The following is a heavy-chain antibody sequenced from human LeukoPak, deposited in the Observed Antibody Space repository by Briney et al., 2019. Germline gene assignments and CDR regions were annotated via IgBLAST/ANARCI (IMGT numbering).Heavy chain of an antibody. Sequence: ASVKVSCKASGYTFTNYYMHWLRQPPGQGLEWMGWINPNSGGTNYAQKFQGRVTMTRDTSISTAYMDLSRLGSDDTAVYYCARDGAHDYWGQGTLVTVSS. D-gene: IGHD3-16*01. V-gene: IGHV1-2*02. CDR1: GYTFTNYY. J-gene: IGHJ4*02. CDR3: ARDGAHDY. CDR2: INPNSGGT.